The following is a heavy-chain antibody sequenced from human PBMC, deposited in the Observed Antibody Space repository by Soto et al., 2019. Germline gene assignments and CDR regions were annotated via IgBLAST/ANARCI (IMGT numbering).Heavy chain of an antibody. CDR1: GGSISSYY. V-gene: IGHV4-59*01. CDR2: IYYSGST. Sequence: PSETLSLTCTVSGGSISSYYWSWIRQPPGKGLEWIGYIYYSGSTNYNPSLKSRVTISVDTSKNQFSLKLSSVTAADTAVYYCARVGYCGGDCYSDVYPFYYYYYMDVWRKGTTVTVSS. D-gene: IGHD2-21*01. J-gene: IGHJ6*03. CDR3: ARVGYCGGDCYSDVYPFYYYYYMDV.